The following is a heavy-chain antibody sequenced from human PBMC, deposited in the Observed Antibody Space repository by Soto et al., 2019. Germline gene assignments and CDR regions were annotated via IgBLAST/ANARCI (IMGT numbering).Heavy chain of an antibody. CDR3: AGEGGGGRRNWYFKV. Sequence: QLQLQESGSGLVKPSQTLSLTCAVSGGSISSGGYSWSWLRQPPGKGLEWIGYIFHSGSTYYNPSPEGRVPIWGDGPKNPSPRGLGSGTPADGAVYYGAGEGGGGRRNWYFKVGGRGPLATV. J-gene: IGHJ2*01. V-gene: IGHV4-30-2*01. CDR1: GGSISSGGYS. CDR2: IFHSGST. D-gene: IGHD2-15*01.